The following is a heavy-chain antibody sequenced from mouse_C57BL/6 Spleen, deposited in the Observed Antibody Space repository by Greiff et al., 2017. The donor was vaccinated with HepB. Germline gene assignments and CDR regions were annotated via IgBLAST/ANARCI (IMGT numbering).Heavy chain of an antibody. CDR1: GFTFSDYY. D-gene: IGHD1-1*01. CDR3: ARGTYDYGSSSFAY. CDR2: INYDGSST. J-gene: IGHJ3*01. Sequence: EVHLVESEGGLVQPGSSMKLSCTASGFTFSDYYMAWVRQVPEKGLEWVANINYDGSSTYYLDSLKSRFIISRDNAKNILYLQMSSLKSEDTATYYCARGTYDYGSSSFAYWGQGTLVTVSA. V-gene: IGHV5-16*01.